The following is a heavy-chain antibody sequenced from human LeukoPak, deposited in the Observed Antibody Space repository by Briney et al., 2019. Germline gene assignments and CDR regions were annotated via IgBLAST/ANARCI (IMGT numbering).Heavy chain of an antibody. CDR1: GLSYSDSY. J-gene: IGHJ4*02. V-gene: IGHV3-11*03. CDR3: ARTVGRGPGGHFDY. Sequence: GSLRLSCAASGLSYSDSYMTLIRQAPGEGLELGSYISSSGSYTNYADSVQGRFTVSRDNAKNSLFLHMTSLRAEDTAVYYCARTVGRGPGGHFDYWGQGTLVIVSS. CDR2: ISSSGSYT. D-gene: IGHD3-10*01.